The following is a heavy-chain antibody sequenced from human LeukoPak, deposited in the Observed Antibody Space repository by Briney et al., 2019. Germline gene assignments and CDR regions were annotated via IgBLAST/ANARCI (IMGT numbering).Heavy chain of an antibody. J-gene: IGHJ1*01. V-gene: IGHV3-49*03. D-gene: IGHD2-8*01. CDR3: TRGQGLYF. CDR1: GFTFSDST. Sequence: GRSLRLSCTGSGFTFSDSTMTWFRQAAGRGPEWVGFVRRKAYGGAALYAASVKGRFIMTRDDSTSTAYLQMNDLKIEDTGVYYCTRGQGLYFWGRGTLVTVSS. CDR2: VRRKAYGGAA.